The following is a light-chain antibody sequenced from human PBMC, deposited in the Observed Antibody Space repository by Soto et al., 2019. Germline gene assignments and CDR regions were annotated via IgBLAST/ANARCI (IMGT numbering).Light chain of an antibody. J-gene: IGKJ1*01. V-gene: IGKV3-20*01. CDR3: QQYGGSTRT. CDR1: QTVTSNF. Sequence: EIVLTQSPGTLSLSPGERATLSCRASQTVTSNFLAWYQQKPGQAPRLLLYGASNMATGIPDRFSGSGSGTDFTLTISSLDPEDFAVYYCQQYGGSTRTFGQGTKVDFK. CDR2: GAS.